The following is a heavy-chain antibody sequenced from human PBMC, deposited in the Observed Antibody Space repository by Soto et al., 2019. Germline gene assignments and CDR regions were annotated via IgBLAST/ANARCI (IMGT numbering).Heavy chain of an antibody. V-gene: IGHV3-33*06. CDR3: AKDTGSTAYLIDY. CDR1: GFTFSNYG. D-gene: IGHD1-26*01. Sequence: QVQLVESGGGVVQAGRSLRLSCAASGFTFSNYGMHWVRQAPGRGLAWLAAVWYEGSNKYYADSVEGRFTISRDNSKNTLYLQMNGLRAEDTAVYYCAKDTGSTAYLIDYWGQGTLVTVSS. CDR2: VWYEGSNK. J-gene: IGHJ4*02.